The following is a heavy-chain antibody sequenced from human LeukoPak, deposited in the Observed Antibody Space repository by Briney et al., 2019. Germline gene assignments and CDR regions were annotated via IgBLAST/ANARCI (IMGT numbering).Heavy chain of an antibody. Sequence: GGSLRLSCAASGFTFSSYAMSWVRQAPGKGLEWVSGISGSGGSTYYADSVKGRFTISRDNSKNTLCLQMNSLRAEDTAVYYCAKDRATVTTSYFDYWGQGTLVTVTS. CDR1: GFTFSSYA. CDR2: ISGSGGST. J-gene: IGHJ4*02. D-gene: IGHD4-17*01. CDR3: AKDRATVTTSYFDY. V-gene: IGHV3-23*01.